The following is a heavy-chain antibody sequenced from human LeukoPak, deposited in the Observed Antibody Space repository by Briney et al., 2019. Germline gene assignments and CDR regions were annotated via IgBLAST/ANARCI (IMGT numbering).Heavy chain of an antibody. V-gene: IGHV1-69*04. CDR1: GYTFTNYG. J-gene: IGHJ4*02. Sequence: GASVKVSCKTSGYTFTNYGITWVRQAPGQGLEWMGRIIPILGIANYAQKFQGRVTITADKSTSTAYMELSSLRSEDTAVYYCARGASYGDYSFDYWGQGTLVTVSS. D-gene: IGHD4-17*01. CDR2: IIPILGIA. CDR3: ARGASYGDYSFDY.